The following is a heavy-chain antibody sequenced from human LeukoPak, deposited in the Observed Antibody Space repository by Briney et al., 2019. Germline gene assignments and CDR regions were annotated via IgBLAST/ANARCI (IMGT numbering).Heavy chain of an antibody. CDR2: ISSSSSTI. J-gene: IGHJ6*02. CDR1: GFTFSSYS. V-gene: IGHV3-48*04. Sequence: GGSLRLSCAASGFTFSSYSMNWVRQAPGKGLEWVSYISSSSSTIYYADSVKGRFTISRDNAKNSLYLQMNSLRAEDTAVYYCATLPLGGMDVWGQGTTVTVSS. CDR3: ATLPLGGMDV.